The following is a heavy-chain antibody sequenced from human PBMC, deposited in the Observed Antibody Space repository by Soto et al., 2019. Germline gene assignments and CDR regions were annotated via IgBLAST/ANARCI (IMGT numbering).Heavy chain of an antibody. CDR1: GYTFTGYY. CDR2: INPNSGGT. D-gene: IGHD2-2*01. V-gene: IGHV1-2*04. CDR3: ARDEIVVVPAAARRYYYYGMDV. Sequence: GASVKVSCKASGYTFTGYYRHWVRQAPGQGLEWMGWINPNSGGTNYAQKFQGWVTMTRDTSISTAYMELSRLRSDDTAVYYCARDEIVVVPAAARRYYYYGMDVWGQGTTVTVSS. J-gene: IGHJ6*02.